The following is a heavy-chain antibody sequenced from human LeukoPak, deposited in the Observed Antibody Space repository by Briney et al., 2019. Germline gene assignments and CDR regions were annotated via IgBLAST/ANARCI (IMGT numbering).Heavy chain of an antibody. V-gene: IGHV4-59*01. CDR1: GDSISTYY. J-gene: IGHJ4*02. CDR3: ARVPGRWLHSYFDY. Sequence: PSETLSLTCTVSGDSISTYYWSWIRQPPGKGLEWIGYIYYSGSTTYNPSLKSRVTISVDTSKNQFSLKLSSVTAEDTAVYYCARVPGRWLHSYFDYWGQGTLVTVSS. D-gene: IGHD5-24*01. CDR2: IYYSGST.